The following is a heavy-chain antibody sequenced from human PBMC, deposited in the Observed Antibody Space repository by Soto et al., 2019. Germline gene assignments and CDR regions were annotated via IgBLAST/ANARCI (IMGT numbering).Heavy chain of an antibody. CDR3: TRPCRYCNGGGPGNWFDP. D-gene: IGHD2-8*02. J-gene: IGHJ5*02. V-gene: IGHV3-11*01. Sequence: GGSLRLSCAASGFTFGDYDMSWIRQAPGKGLEWVSYISNGGSSIYYADSVKGRFTISRDNAKRSVFLQMNSLRAEDTAVYYCTRPCRYCNGGGPGNWFDPWGQGTLVTVSS. CDR2: ISNGGSSI. CDR1: GFTFGDYD.